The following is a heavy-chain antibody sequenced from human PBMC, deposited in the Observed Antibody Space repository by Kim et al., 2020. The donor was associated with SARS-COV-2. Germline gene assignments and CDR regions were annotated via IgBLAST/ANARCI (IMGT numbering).Heavy chain of an antibody. CDR2: ISAYNGNT. CDR3: ARAPRTADGYNPYGGYYYGMDV. D-gene: IGHD5-12*01. J-gene: IGHJ6*02. CDR1: GYTFTSYG. V-gene: IGHV1-18*01. Sequence: ASVKVSCKASGYTFTSYGISWVRQAPGQGLEWMGWISAYNGNTNYAQKLQGRVTMTTDTSTSTAYMELRSLRSDDTAVYYCARAPRTADGYNPYGGYYYGMDVWGQGTTVTVSS.